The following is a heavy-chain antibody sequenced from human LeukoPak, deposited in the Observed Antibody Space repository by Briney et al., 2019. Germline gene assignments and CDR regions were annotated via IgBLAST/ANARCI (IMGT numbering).Heavy chain of an antibody. D-gene: IGHD5-18*01. CDR1: GFTFGDYA. Sequence: GRSLRLSCTASGFTFGDYAMSWVRQAPGKGLEWVGFIRSKAYGGTTEYAASVKGRFTISRDDSKSIAYLQMNSLRAEDTAVYYCARVMDTAMVSDYWGQGTLVTVSS. CDR2: IRSKAYGGTT. V-gene: IGHV3-49*04. CDR3: ARVMDTAMVSDY. J-gene: IGHJ4*02.